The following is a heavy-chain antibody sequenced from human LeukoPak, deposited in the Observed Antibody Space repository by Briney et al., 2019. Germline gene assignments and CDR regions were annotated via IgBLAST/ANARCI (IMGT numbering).Heavy chain of an antibody. D-gene: IGHD5-18*01. CDR1: GGTFSSYA. J-gene: IGHJ4*02. V-gene: IGHV1-69*06. CDR2: IIPIFGTA. CDR3: ARRYSYGYSEDY. Sequence: ASVKVSCKASGGTFSSYAINWVRQAPGQGLEWMGGIIPIFGTANYAQKFQGRVTITADKSTSTAYMELSSLRSEDTAVYYCARRYSYGYSEDYWGQGTLVTVSS.